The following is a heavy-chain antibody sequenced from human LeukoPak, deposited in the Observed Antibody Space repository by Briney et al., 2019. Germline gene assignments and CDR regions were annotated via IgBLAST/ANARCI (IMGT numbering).Heavy chain of an antibody. V-gene: IGHV4-59*08. CDR3: ARRRSSSWSFDS. D-gene: IGHD6-13*01. J-gene: IGHJ4*02. CDR2: IYYSGST. CDR1: GGSINSYY. Sequence: SETLSLTCTVSGGSINSYYWSWIRQPPGKELEWMGNIYYSGSTNYNPSLKSRVTISVDTSKNHFSLRLTSVTVADTAVYYCARRRSSSWSFDSWGQGTLVTVSS.